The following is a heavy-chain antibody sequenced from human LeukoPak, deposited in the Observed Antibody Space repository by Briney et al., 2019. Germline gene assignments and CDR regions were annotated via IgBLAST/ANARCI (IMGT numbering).Heavy chain of an antibody. Sequence: GGSLRLSCAASGFTFSDYYMSWIRQAPGKGLEWVSSISSSSSYIYYADPVKGRFTISRDNAKNSLYLQMNSLRAEDTAVYYCARAGSGSYWQDFDCWGQGTLVTVSS. CDR3: ARAGSGSYWQDFDC. D-gene: IGHD3-10*01. V-gene: IGHV3-11*05. CDR1: GFTFSDYY. J-gene: IGHJ4*02. CDR2: ISSSSSYI.